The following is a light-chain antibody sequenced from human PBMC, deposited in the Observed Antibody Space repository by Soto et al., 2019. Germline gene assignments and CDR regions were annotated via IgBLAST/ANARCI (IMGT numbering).Light chain of an antibody. V-gene: IGLV2-14*01. CDR3: SSYTSSSTYV. J-gene: IGLJ1*01. CDR1: SSDVGGYNS. CDR2: DVS. Sequence: QCALTQAASGSGSPGQSITISCTGTSSDVGGYNSVSWYHQHPGKAPKVMIYDVSNRPSGVSNRFSGSKSGNTASLTISGLQAEDEADYYCSSYTSSSTYVFGTGTKVTVL.